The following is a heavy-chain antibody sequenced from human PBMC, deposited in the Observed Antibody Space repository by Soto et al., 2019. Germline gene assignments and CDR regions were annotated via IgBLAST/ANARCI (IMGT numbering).Heavy chain of an antibody. V-gene: IGHV1-69*13. Sequence: SVKVSCKASGGTFSSYAISWVRQAPGQGLEWMGGIIPIFGTANYAQKFQGRVTITADESTSTAYMELSSLRSEDTAVYYCARSNYYDSSAPSYFDYWGQGTLVTAPQ. J-gene: IGHJ4*02. D-gene: IGHD3-22*01. CDR3: ARSNYYDSSAPSYFDY. CDR2: IIPIFGTA. CDR1: GGTFSSYA.